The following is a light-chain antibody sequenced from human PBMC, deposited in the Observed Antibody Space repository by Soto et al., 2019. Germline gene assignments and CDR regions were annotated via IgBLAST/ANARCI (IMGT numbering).Light chain of an antibody. CDR1: QSISSY. CDR2: AAS. Sequence: IQMTQSPSSLSASVGDRVTITCRASQSISSYLNWYQQKPGKAPKLLIYAASSLQSGVPSRFSGSGSGTDFTLTISSLQPEYFATYYCQQSYSTPMYTFGQGTKLEIK. V-gene: IGKV1-39*01. CDR3: QQSYSTPMYT. J-gene: IGKJ2*01.